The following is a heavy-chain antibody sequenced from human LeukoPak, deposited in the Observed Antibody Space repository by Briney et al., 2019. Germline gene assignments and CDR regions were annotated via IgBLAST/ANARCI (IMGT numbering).Heavy chain of an antibody. CDR1: GFTFNTYA. J-gene: IGHJ4*02. Sequence: GGSLRLSCAASGFTFNTYAMTWVRQTPGKGLEWVSGIGGSGGNINYADFVKGRFTISRDNSKNTLYLQMNSLRVEDTAVYYCAKSTGWYRSSWYLTDWGQGTLATVSS. CDR3: AKSTGWYRSSWYLTD. D-gene: IGHD6-13*01. V-gene: IGHV3-23*01. CDR2: IGGSGGNI.